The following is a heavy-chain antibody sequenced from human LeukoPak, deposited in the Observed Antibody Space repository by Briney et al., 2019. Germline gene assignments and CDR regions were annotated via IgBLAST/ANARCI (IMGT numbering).Heavy chain of an antibody. CDR1: GFMFSSYG. D-gene: IGHD3-22*01. V-gene: IGHV3-33*06. Sequence: GGSLRLSCATSGFMFSSYGIHWVRQAPGKGLEWVAVIWYDGSNKYYADSVKGRFTISRDNSKNTLYVQVNSLGTEDTAAYYCAKGSYYDSSGSFYFDYWGQGTLVTVSS. CDR3: AKGSYYDSSGSFYFDY. CDR2: IWYDGSNK. J-gene: IGHJ4*02.